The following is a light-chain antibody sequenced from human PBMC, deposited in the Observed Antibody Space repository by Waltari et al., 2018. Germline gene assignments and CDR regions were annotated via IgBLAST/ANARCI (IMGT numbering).Light chain of an antibody. CDR2: DVS. CDR3: SSYTSSSTFV. Sequence: QSALTQPASVSGSPGQSISISCTGTSSDVGGDTYVSWYQPHPGKAPKLMIYDVSQRPLGISNRFSGSKSGNTASLTISGLQAEDEADYYCSSYTSSSTFVFGIGTKVTVL. J-gene: IGLJ1*01. CDR1: SSDVGGDTY. V-gene: IGLV2-14*03.